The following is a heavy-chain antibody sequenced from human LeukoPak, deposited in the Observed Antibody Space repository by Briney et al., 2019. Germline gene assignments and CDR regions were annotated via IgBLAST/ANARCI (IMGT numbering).Heavy chain of an antibody. J-gene: IGHJ4*02. CDR1: GFTFSSYG. D-gene: IGHD3-10*01. CDR3: AKDDGGWFGYFDY. Sequence: GGSLRLSCAASGFTFSSYGMSWVRQAPGKGLEWVSAISGSGGSTYYADSVKGRFTISRDNSKNTLYLQMNSLRAEDTAVYYCAKDDGGWFGYFDYWGQGTLVTVSS. CDR2: ISGSGGST. V-gene: IGHV3-23*01.